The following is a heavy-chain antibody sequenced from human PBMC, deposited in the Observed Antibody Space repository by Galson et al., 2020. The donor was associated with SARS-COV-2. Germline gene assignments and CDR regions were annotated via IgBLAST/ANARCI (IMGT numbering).Heavy chain of an antibody. D-gene: IGHD6-19*01. CDR1: GFSLRPSPVG. CDR3: AHRGSSGWWGDYFDY. J-gene: IGHJ4*02. CDR2: IYWADDK. V-gene: IGHV2-5*02. Sequence: SGPTQVKPTPTLTLTCTFSGFSLRPSPVGVVWIRQPPGKALEWPALIYWADDKRYSPSLKSRLTITKDTSNNQVVLTMTNMDPVDTATYYCAHRGSSGWWGDYFDYWGQGTLVTVSS.